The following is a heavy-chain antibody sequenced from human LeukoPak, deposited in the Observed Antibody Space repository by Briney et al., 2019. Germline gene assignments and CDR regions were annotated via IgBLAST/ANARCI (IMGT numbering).Heavy chain of an antibody. Sequence: GGSLRLSCAASGFTFSSYWMHWVRQAPGKGLVRVSRINSDGSSTNYADSVKGRFTISRDNAKNTLYLQMNGLRAEDTAVYYCATSTYCSGGSCYSRTFQYWGQGTLVTVSS. V-gene: IGHV3-74*01. CDR2: INSDGSST. CDR1: GFTFSSYW. CDR3: ATSTYCSGGSCYSRTFQY. J-gene: IGHJ4*02. D-gene: IGHD2-15*01.